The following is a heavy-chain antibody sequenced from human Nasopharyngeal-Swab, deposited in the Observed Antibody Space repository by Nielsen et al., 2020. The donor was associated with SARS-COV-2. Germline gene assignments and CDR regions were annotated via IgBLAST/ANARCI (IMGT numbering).Heavy chain of an antibody. D-gene: IGHD3-9*01. Sequence: SVKVSCKASGGIFSSYASSWVRQAPGQGLEWMGRIIPILGIANFAQKFQGRVTITADKSTSTAYMELSSLRSEDTAVYYCARSREYFDWLLWVFDYWGQGTLVTVSS. CDR2: IIPILGIA. CDR1: GGIFSSYA. J-gene: IGHJ4*02. CDR3: ARSREYFDWLLWVFDY. V-gene: IGHV1-69*04.